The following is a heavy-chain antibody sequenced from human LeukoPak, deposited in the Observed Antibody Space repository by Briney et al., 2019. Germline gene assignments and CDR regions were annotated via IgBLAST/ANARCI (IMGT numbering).Heavy chain of an antibody. CDR1: GFTFSNFG. CDR2: ISYDGINK. V-gene: IGHV3-30*19. Sequence: GGSLRLSCAASGFTFSNFGMHLVRQAPGKGLEWVAVISYDGINKYYADSVKGRFTISRDNSMHTLYLQMISLRAEDTALYYCARDSYYYGSGSYYKVDFDYWGQGTLVTVSS. J-gene: IGHJ4*02. CDR3: ARDSYYYGSGSYYKVDFDY. D-gene: IGHD3-10*01.